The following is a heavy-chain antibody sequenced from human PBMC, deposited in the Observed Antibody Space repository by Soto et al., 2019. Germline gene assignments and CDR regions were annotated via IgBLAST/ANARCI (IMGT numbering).Heavy chain of an antibody. V-gene: IGHV3-33*01. J-gene: IGHJ4*02. D-gene: IGHD3-10*01. CDR1: GFAFSSYG. Sequence: SLRLSCAASGFAFSSYGMHWVRQAPGKGLEWVAVIWYDEKSKYYADSVEGRFTISRDSSSNTLYLQMNSLRAEDTATYYCARDRSSASGSYYNPPLSYWGQGTPVTAPQ. CDR2: IWYDEKSK. CDR3: ARDRSSASGSYYNPPLSY.